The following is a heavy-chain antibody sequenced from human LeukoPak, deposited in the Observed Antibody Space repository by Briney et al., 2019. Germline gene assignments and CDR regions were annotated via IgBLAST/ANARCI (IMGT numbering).Heavy chain of an antibody. CDR2: INPSGGST. J-gene: IGHJ6*02. CDR3: ARGHSSGWYVMEYYYGMDV. Sequence: ASVKVSCKASGYTFTSYYMHWVRQAPGQGLEWMGIINPSGGSTSYAQKFQGRVTMTRDTSTSTVYMELSSLRSEDTAVYYCARGHSSGWYVMEYYYGMDVWGQGTTVTVSS. V-gene: IGHV1-46*01. CDR1: GYTFTSYY. D-gene: IGHD6-19*01.